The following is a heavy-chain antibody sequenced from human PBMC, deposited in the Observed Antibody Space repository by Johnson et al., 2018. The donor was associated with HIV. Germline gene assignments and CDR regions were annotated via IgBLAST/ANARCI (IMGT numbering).Heavy chain of an antibody. CDR3: ARDRQSGVGDAFDI. V-gene: IGHV3-66*01. Sequence: VQLVESGGGLVQPGGSLRLSCAASGFTVSNKYMTWVRQSPWKGLEWVSVIYSGGSTYYADSVKGRFTISRDNSKNTVYLQMHSLRAEDTAVYYCARDRQSGVGDAFDIWGQGTMVTVSS. CDR1: GFTVSNKY. CDR2: IYSGGST. D-gene: IGHD1-26*01. J-gene: IGHJ3*02.